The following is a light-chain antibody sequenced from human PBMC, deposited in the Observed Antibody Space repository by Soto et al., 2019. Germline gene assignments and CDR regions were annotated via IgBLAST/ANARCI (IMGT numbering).Light chain of an antibody. CDR3: AASDDSLNGVV. J-gene: IGLJ2*01. CDR1: SSNIGSNT. CDR2: SYN. V-gene: IGLV1-44*01. Sequence: QSVLTQPPSASGTPGQRVTISCSGSSSNIGSNTVIWYQQLPGTAPKLLIYSYNQRPPGVPDRFSGSKSGTSASLAISGLQSEDVADYYCAASDDSLNGVVFGGGTQLTVL.